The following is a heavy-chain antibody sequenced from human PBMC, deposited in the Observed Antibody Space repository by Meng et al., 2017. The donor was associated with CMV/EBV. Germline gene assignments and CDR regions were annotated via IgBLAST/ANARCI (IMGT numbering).Heavy chain of an antibody. CDR1: GFTFSSYT. J-gene: IGHJ4*02. CDR2: ISGSGRTI. V-gene: IGHV3-48*03. Sequence: GGSLRLSCAASGFTFSSYTMNWVRQAPGKGLEWVSSISGSGRTIYYADSVKGRFTISRDNAKNSLYLQMTSLRAEDTAIYYRAREILGRSSRLDYWGQGTLVTVSS. D-gene: IGHD6-13*01. CDR3: AREILGRSSRLDY.